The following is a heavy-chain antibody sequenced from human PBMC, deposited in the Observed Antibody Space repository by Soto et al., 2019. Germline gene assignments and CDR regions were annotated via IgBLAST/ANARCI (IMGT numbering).Heavy chain of an antibody. CDR2: INPSGGST. D-gene: IGHD2-15*01. V-gene: IGHV1-46*01. CDR1: GYTFTSYY. Sequence: QVQLVQSGAEVKKPGASVKVSCKASGYTFTSYYMHWVRQAPGQGPEWMGIINPSGGSTSYAQKFQGRVTMTRDTSTSTVYMELSSLRSEDTAVYYCARSPGGYCSGGSCYEHNWFDPWGQGTLVTVSS. CDR3: ARSPGGYCSGGSCYEHNWFDP. J-gene: IGHJ5*02.